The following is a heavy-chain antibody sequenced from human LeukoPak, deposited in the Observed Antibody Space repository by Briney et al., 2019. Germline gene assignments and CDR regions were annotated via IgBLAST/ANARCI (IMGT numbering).Heavy chain of an antibody. CDR3: ARVLPDRSEFDY. CDR2: ISGFNGET. J-gene: IGHJ4*02. V-gene: IGHV1-18*01. CDR1: GYTFTSHG. Sequence: ASVTVSCTTYGYTFTSHGISWVRQAPGQGLEWMGWISGFNGETHYAQNLQGRVTMTRDTSTSTVYMELSSLRSEDTAVYYCARVLPDRSEFDYWGQGTLVTVSS. D-gene: IGHD1-14*01.